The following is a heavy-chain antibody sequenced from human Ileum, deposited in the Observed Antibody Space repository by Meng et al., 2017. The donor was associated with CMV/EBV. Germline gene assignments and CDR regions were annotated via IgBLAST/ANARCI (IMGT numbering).Heavy chain of an antibody. Sequence: AAVKVSCKASGYTFTNFYFHWVRQTPGQELEWMGWINPNSDDTNYELTLEARVTMTTDTTMTTAYIKLTRLTSVDTAAYYCTTTAPSGNYIAYLDSWGQGTLVTVSS. V-gene: IGHV1-2*02. CDR1: GYTFTNFY. D-gene: IGHD4-11*01. J-gene: IGHJ4*02. CDR3: TTTAPSGNYIAYLDS. CDR2: INPNSDDT.